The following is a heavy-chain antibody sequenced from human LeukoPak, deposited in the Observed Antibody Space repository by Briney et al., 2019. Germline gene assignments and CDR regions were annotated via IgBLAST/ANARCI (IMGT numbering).Heavy chain of an antibody. J-gene: IGHJ4*02. CDR1: GYTFTGYY. CDR3: ARFRGGATSWDYFDY. Sequence: ASVKVSCKASGYTFTGYYMHWVRQAPGQGLEWMGWINPNSGGTNYAQKFQGRVTMTTDTSTSTTYMELRSLRSDDTAVYFCARFRGGATSWDYFDYWGQGTPVTVSS. D-gene: IGHD1-26*01. CDR2: INPNSGGT. V-gene: IGHV1-2*02.